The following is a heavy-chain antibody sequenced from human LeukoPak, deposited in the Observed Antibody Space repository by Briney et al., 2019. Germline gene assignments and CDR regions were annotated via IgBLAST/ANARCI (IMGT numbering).Heavy chain of an antibody. V-gene: IGHV4-34*01. J-gene: IGHJ4*02. CDR2: INHSGST. D-gene: IGHD3-10*01. CDR3: ARSPGSGYFDY. Sequence: SETLSLTCAVYGGSFSGYYWSWIRQPPGKGLEWIGEINHSGSTNYNPSLKSRVTISVDTSKNQFSLKLSSVTAADTAVYYCARSPGSGYFDYWGQGTLVTVPS. CDR1: GGSFSGYY.